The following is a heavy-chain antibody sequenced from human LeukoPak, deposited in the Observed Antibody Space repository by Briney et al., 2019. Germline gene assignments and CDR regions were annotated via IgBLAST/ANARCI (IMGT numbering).Heavy chain of an antibody. J-gene: IGHJ4*02. CDR3: ARDQSIAAAGTNFDY. Sequence: SETLSLTCTVSGGSISSYYWSWIRQPAGKGLEWIGRIYTSGSTNYNPSLKSRVTMSVDTSKNQFSLKLSSVTAADTAVYYCARDQSIAAAGTNFDYWGQGTPVTVPS. CDR2: IYTSGST. CDR1: GGSISSYY. V-gene: IGHV4-4*07. D-gene: IGHD6-13*01.